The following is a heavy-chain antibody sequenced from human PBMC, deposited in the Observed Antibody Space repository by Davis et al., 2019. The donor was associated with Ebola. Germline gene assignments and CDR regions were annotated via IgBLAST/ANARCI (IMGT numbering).Heavy chain of an antibody. CDR2: IDWDDDK. J-gene: IGHJ6*02. CDR3: ARIETSSHYYYYGMDV. Sequence: SGPTLVKPTQTLTLTCTFSGFSLTTSGVGVGWIRQPPGKALEWLALIDWDDDKYYSTSLKTRLTISKDTSKNQVVLTMTNMDPVDTATYYCARIETSSHYYYYGMDVWGQGTTVTVSS. V-gene: IGHV2-70*01. D-gene: IGHD2-2*01. CDR1: GFSLTTSGVG.